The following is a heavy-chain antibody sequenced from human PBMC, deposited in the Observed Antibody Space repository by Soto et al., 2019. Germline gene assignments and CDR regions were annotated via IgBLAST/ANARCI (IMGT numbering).Heavy chain of an antibody. Sequence: PPETFSLTCIVSGVSFSSGDYYLGWIRQPPGKGLEWIANIYYTGKTYDNPSLKSRVTISIDTSKNQFSLKLTSVTAADTAVYYCARALWGPGGHIDWFDPWGQGTLVTVSS. CDR2: IYYTGKT. CDR3: ARALWGPGGHIDWFDP. J-gene: IGHJ5*02. CDR1: GVSFSSGDYY. D-gene: IGHD3-16*01. V-gene: IGHV4-39*07.